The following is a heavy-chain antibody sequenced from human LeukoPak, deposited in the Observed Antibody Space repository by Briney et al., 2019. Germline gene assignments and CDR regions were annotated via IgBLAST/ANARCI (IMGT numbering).Heavy chain of an antibody. Sequence: GGSLRLSCAASGFTFTDYWMSWVRQAPGKGLEWVANIKRDGGEKYYVDSVKGRFTISRDNPKKSVYLQMNSLRAEDTAIYYCARDVSVSGMDVWGQGTTVIVSS. CDR1: GFTFTDYW. D-gene: IGHD5/OR15-5a*01. V-gene: IGHV3-7*01. CDR2: IKRDGGEK. CDR3: ARDVSVSGMDV. J-gene: IGHJ6*02.